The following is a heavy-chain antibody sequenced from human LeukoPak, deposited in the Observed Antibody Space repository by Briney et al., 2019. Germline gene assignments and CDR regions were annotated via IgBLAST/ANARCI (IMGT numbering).Heavy chain of an antibody. Sequence: ASVKVSCKASGYIFTNYDINWVRQATGQGLEWMGWMNPNSGNTGFAQKFQGRVTMTRNTSKSTAYMELSSLTSEDWAVYYCARARGYSYGYSDYWGQGTLVTVSP. J-gene: IGHJ4*02. V-gene: IGHV1-8*01. CDR2: MNPNSGNT. CDR1: GYIFTNYD. CDR3: ARARGYSYGYSDY. D-gene: IGHD5-18*01.